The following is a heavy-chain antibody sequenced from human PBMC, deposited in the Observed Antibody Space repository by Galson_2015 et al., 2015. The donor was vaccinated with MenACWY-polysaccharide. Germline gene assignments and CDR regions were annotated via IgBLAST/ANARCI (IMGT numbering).Heavy chain of an antibody. Sequence: LTCSVCGASGAASYCAWIRRPRGAGVEGLGWIYYSGSTKYSPSLNRRVTISVDPSTNHFSLKLCSVTAADTAVYYCARFPSGSSAVGQIDSWGQGSLAPVSS. V-gene: IGHV4-59*02. CDR1: GASGAASY. CDR3: ARFPSGSSAVGQIDS. J-gene: IGHJ4*02. D-gene: IGHD5-18*01. CDR2: IYYSGST.